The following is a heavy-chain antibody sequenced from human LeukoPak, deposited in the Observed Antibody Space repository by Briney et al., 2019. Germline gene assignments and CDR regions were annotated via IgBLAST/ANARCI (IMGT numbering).Heavy chain of an antibody. D-gene: IGHD5-24*01. Sequence: SETLSLTCSVSGGSMSSYYWSWVRQPPGKGLEWIGYIYYSGSTNYNPSLKSRVTISVDTSKKQFSLKLSSVTAAETAVYYCAREGRYRYGYNEYHSYMDIWGKGTTVTVSS. CDR1: GGSMSSYY. CDR2: IYYSGST. CDR3: AREGRYRYGYNEYHSYMDI. J-gene: IGHJ6*03. V-gene: IGHV4-59*01.